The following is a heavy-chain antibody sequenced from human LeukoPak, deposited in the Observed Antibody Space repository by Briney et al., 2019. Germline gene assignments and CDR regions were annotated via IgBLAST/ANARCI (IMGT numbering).Heavy chain of an antibody. V-gene: IGHV1-69*01. J-gene: IGHJ6*02. CDR1: GGTFSSYA. CDR3: AKTPEGYCRRDSCYLTNPMDV. D-gene: IGHD2-15*01. CDR2: IIPLFGTT. Sequence: SVEVSCKASGGTFSSYAFSWVRQAPGQGLEWMGGIIPLFGTTNYAQKFQGRVTLTADESTSTAYLELSSLRSEDTAVYYCAKTPEGYCRRDSCYLTNPMDVWGQGTTVTVSS.